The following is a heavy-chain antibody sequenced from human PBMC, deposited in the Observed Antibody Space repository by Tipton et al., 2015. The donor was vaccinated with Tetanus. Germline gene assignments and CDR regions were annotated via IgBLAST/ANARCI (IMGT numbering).Heavy chain of an antibody. J-gene: IGHJ5*02. Sequence: TLSLTCTVSGGSVSRGSYYWNWIRQPPGKGLEWIGYILYSASTNYSPSLKSRVTISADTSKNHFFLQLGSVTAADTAVYYCARGRLTYYYGSGSRGWFDPWGQGTPVTVSS. CDR2: ILYSAST. CDR3: ARGRLTYYYGSGSRGWFDP. D-gene: IGHD3-10*01. V-gene: IGHV4-61*03. CDR1: GGSVSRGSYY.